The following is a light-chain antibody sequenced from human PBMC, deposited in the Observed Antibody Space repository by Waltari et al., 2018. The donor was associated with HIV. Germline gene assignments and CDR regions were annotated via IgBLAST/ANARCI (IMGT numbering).Light chain of an antibody. Sequence: ETVLTPSTGTLSLSPGERATLSCRASQSVSSSYLAWYQQKPGQAPRLLIYGASSRATGIPDRFSGSGSGTDFTLTISRLEPEDFAVYYCQQYGSSPRSITFGQGTRLEIK. CDR2: GAS. CDR3: QQYGSSPRSIT. V-gene: IGKV3-20*01. CDR1: QSVSSSY. J-gene: IGKJ5*01.